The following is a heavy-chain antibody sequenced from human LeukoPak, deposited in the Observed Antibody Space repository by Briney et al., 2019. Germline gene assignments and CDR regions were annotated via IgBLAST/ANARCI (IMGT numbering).Heavy chain of an antibody. CDR2: INHSGST. V-gene: IGHV4-34*01. D-gene: IGHD3-10*01. J-gene: IGHJ4*02. CDR1: GGSFSGYY. Sequence: PSETLSLTCAVYGGSFSGYYWSWIRLPPGKGLEWIGEINHSGSTNYNPSLKSRVTISVDTSKNQFSLKLSSVTAADTAVYYCARGSQDYYGSGSYYPYWGQGTLVTVSS. CDR3: ARGSQDYYGSGSYYPY.